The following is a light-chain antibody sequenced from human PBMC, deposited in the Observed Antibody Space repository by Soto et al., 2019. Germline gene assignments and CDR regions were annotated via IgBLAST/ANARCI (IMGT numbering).Light chain of an antibody. J-gene: IGKJ2*01. Sequence: DIQMTQSPSSLSASVGDTVTITCRASQGVRTSVAWFQQKAGKAPKSLIFAASSLHSGVPRKFGGSGSGTDFTLTITSLQPEDCAVYYCQQNYNTPPFTFGQGTKLEI. CDR3: QQNYNTPPFT. CDR1: QGVRTS. V-gene: IGKV1-16*02. CDR2: AAS.